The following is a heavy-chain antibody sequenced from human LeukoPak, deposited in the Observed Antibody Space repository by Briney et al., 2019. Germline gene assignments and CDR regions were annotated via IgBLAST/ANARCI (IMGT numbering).Heavy chain of an antibody. V-gene: IGHV3-23*01. Sequence: PGGSLRLSCAASGLTFNNFAFFWVRQAPGKGLEWVSDISCSGMSTYYADSVKGRFTISRDNSKNSLFLEMNSLRVEDTATYYCAKNLFKDFEGSAFFGIMDVWGKGTTVTVSS. CDR1: GLTFNNFA. J-gene: IGHJ6*03. D-gene: IGHD6-19*01. CDR3: AKNLFKDFEGSAFFGIMDV. CDR2: ISCSGMST.